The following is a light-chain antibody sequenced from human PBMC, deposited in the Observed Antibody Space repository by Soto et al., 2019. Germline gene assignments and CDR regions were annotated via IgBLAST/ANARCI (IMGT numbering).Light chain of an antibody. CDR3: QQSYRSPYT. CDR2: GAF. CDR1: QSINIY. Sequence: IQVTQSPSSLSASVGDSVTVTCRASQSINIYLNWYQQKPGKAPTLLIYGAFSLQSGVPSRFTGSGSRTDFTLTISSLQPEGFATYYCQQSYRSPYTFGQGTKLEIK. J-gene: IGKJ2*01. V-gene: IGKV1-39*01.